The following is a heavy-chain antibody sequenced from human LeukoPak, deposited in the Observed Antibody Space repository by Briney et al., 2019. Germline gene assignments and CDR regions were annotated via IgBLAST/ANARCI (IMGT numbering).Heavy chain of an antibody. CDR1: GFTFSSYA. CDR3: ARKTDSSGSGDY. V-gene: IGHV3-53*01. Sequence: GGSLRLSCAASGFTFSSYAMSWVRQAPGKGLECVSVIYSRGGTYYADSVQGRFTISRDASKNTLFLQMNSLRADDTAVYYCARKTDSSGSGDYWGQGTLVTVSS. CDR2: IYSRGGT. J-gene: IGHJ4*02. D-gene: IGHD3-22*01.